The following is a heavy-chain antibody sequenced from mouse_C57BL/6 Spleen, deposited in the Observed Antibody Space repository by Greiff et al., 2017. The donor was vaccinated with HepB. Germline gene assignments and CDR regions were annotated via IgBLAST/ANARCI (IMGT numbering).Heavy chain of an antibody. D-gene: IGHD2-4*01. Sequence: VQLQQPGAELVRPGSSVKLSCKASGYTFTSYWMDWVKQRPGQGLEWIGNIYPSDSETHYNQKFKDKATLTVDKSSSTAYMQLSSLTSEDSAVYYCARGGLRWYFDVWGTGTTVTVSS. V-gene: IGHV1-61*01. CDR3: ARGGLRWYFDV. J-gene: IGHJ1*03. CDR2: IYPSDSET. CDR1: GYTFTSYW.